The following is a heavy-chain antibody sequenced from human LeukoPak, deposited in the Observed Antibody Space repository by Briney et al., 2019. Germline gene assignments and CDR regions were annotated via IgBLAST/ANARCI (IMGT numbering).Heavy chain of an antibody. CDR3: ARTPYSGSYSYFDY. V-gene: IGHV4-39*07. Sequence: PSETLSPTCTVSGGSISSSSYYWGWIRQPPGKGLGWIGSIYYSGSTYYNPSLKSRVTKSLDTSKNQSSLNLSSVTAADTALYYCARTPYSGSYSYFDYWGQGTLVTVSS. CDR2: IYYSGST. J-gene: IGHJ4*02. CDR1: GGSISSSSYY. D-gene: IGHD1-26*01.